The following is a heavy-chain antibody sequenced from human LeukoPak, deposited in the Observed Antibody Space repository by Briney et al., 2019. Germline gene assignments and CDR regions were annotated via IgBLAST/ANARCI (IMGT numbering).Heavy chain of an antibody. Sequence: GGSLRLSCAASGFTFGDYTMHWVRQAPGKGLEWVSLISWDGGSTYYADSVKGRFTISRDNSKNTLYLQMNSLRAEDTAVYYCAKASAMIVVVSKHFDYWGQGTLVTVSS. J-gene: IGHJ4*02. CDR3: AKASAMIVVVSKHFDY. V-gene: IGHV3-43*01. CDR2: ISWDGGST. CDR1: GFTFGDYT. D-gene: IGHD3-22*01.